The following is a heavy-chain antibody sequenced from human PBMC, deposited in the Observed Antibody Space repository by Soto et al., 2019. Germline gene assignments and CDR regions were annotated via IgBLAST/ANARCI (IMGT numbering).Heavy chain of an antibody. J-gene: IGHJ4*02. CDR1: GFHFRTYG. CDR2: IWNDGSQE. V-gene: IGHV3-33*01. CDR3: ARDIAMTRLDY. D-gene: IGHD4-17*01. Sequence: PGGSLRLSCAASGFHFRTYGFHWVGQAPGKGLEWVAIIWNDGSQEYYADSVKGRCTFSRDDSKNTLYLQINSLRDEDTAVYYCARDIAMTRLDYWGQGTLVTVSS.